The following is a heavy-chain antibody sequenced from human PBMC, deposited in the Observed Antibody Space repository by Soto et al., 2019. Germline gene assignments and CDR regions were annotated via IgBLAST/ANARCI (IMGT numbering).Heavy chain of an antibody. CDR2: ISGSGGST. Sequence: GGSLRLSCAASGFTFSSYAMSWVRQAPGKGLEWVSAISGSGGSTYYADSVKGRFTISRDNSKNTLYLQMNSLRAEDTAVYYCAKDLYYYGSGSSYYMDVWGKGTTVTVSS. CDR3: AKDLYYYGSGSSYYMDV. V-gene: IGHV3-23*01. D-gene: IGHD3-10*01. CDR1: GFTFSSYA. J-gene: IGHJ6*03.